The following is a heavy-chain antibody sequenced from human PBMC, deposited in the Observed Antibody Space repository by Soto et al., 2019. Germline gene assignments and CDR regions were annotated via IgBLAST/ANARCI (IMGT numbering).Heavy chain of an antibody. V-gene: IGHV1-3*01. D-gene: IGHD6-19*01. J-gene: IGHJ4*02. CDR2: TNAGNGNT. Sequence: ASVKVSRKASECTFTDYAMHWVRQAPGQRLEWMGWTNAGNGNTKYSQKFQGRVTITRDTSASTAYMELSSLRSEDTAVYYCARHGSGWDYWGQGTLVTVSS. CDR3: ARHGSGWDY. CDR1: ECTFTDYA.